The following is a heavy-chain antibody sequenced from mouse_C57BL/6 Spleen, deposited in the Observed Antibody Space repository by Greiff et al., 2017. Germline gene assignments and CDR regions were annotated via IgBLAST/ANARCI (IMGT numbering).Heavy chain of an antibody. D-gene: IGHD1-2*01. Sequence: EVQLVESGGGLVKPGGSLKLSCEASGFTFSSYAMSWVRQTPEKRLEWVATISDGGSYTYYPDNVKGRFTISRDTAKNNLYLQMSHLKSEDTAMYYCARAPYGGRSYGYFDGWGTGTTVTVSS. CDR3: ARAPYGGRSYGYFDG. CDR2: ISDGGSYT. CDR1: GFTFSSYA. J-gene: IGHJ1*03. V-gene: IGHV5-4*01.